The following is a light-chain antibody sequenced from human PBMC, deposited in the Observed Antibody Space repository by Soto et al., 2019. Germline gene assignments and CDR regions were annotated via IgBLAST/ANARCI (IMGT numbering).Light chain of an antibody. CDR3: SSYTSSSTYV. CDR1: SSDVGGYNY. J-gene: IGLJ1*01. Sequence: QSVLTQPASVSGPPVQSITISFTVTSSDVGGYNYVSWYQQHPCKAPKLMIYEVSNRPSGVSNRFSGSKSGNAASLTISGLQAEDEADYYCSSYTSSSTYVFGTGTKVTVL. V-gene: IGLV2-14*01. CDR2: EVS.